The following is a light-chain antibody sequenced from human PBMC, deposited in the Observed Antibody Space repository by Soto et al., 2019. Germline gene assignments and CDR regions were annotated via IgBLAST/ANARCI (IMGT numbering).Light chain of an antibody. Sequence: QSVLTQPASVSGSPGQSVSISCTGTDNDVGGYNSVSWYQQHPGKAPKVIIFEVTHRPSGVSDRFSGSKSGNAAYLTISGLQAEDEADYYCDSYTSSSTLVFGGGTKLTVL. V-gene: IGLV2-14*01. J-gene: IGLJ3*02. CDR2: EVT. CDR1: DNDVGGYNS. CDR3: DSYTSSSTLV.